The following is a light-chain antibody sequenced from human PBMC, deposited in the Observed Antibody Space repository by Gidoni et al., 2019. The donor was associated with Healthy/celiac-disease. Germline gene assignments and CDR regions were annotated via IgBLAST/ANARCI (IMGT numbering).Light chain of an antibody. CDR3: AAWDDSLSGVV. CDR1: SSNIGSNY. J-gene: IGLJ2*01. CDR2: RKN. Sequence: QSVLTPPPSASGPPGPRVTISCSGSSSNIGSNYVYWYQQLPGTAPKILIYRKNQRPSGVPDRFSGSKSGTSASLAISGLRYEDEADYYCAAWDDSLSGVVFGGGTKLTVL. V-gene: IGLV1-47*01.